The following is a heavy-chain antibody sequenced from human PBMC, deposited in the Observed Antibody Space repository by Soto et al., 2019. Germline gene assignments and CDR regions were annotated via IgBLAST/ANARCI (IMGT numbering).Heavy chain of an antibody. J-gene: IGHJ5*02. CDR2: MYITGTT. Sequence: PSETLSLTCTVSGDSISSYFWSWIRQPAGKGLEWIGRMYITGTTSYNPSFKRRVTMSIDTSKNQFSLKMTSVTAADTAVYYCARDGEYGSVWYSFDPWGQGTRVTVSS. CDR3: ARDGEYGSVWYSFDP. D-gene: IGHD6-13*01. V-gene: IGHV4-4*07. CDR1: GDSISSYF.